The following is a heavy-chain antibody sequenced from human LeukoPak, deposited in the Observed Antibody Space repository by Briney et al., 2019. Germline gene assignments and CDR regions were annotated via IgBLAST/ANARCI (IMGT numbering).Heavy chain of an antibody. D-gene: IGHD3-16*02. CDR2: IIPIFGTA. CDR1: GGTFSSYA. Sequence: SVKVSCKASGGTFSSYAISWVRQAPGQGLEWMGGIIPIFGTANYAQKFQGRVTITADESTSTAYMELSSLRSEDTAVYYCARENYDYVWGSYRSLYYFDYWGQGTLVTVSP. J-gene: IGHJ4*02. V-gene: IGHV1-69*01. CDR3: ARENYDYVWGSYRSLYYFDY.